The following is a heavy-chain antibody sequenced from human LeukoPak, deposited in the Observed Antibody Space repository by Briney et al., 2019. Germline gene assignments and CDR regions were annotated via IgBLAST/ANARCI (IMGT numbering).Heavy chain of an antibody. Sequence: PGRSLRLSCAASGFTFSSYGMHWVRQAPGKGLEWVAVIWYDGSNKYYADSVKGRFTISRDNSKNTLYLQMSSLRVEDTAVYYCARDLRWLQCFDYWGRGTLVTVSS. CDR2: IWYDGSNK. D-gene: IGHD5-24*01. V-gene: IGHV3-33*01. J-gene: IGHJ4*02. CDR3: ARDLRWLQCFDY. CDR1: GFTFSSYG.